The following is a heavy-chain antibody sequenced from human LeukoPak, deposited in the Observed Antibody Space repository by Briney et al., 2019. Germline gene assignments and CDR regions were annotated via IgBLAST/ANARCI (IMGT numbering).Heavy chain of an antibody. D-gene: IGHD3-22*01. CDR3: AKDIAYDSRGYYSD. Sequence: PGGPLRLSCAASGFTFDDYAMHWVRQAPGKGLEWVSNISWNSGSIGYADSVKGRFTISRDNAKNSLYLQMNSLRAEDTALYYCAKDIAYDSRGYYSDWGQGTLVTVSS. CDR1: GFTFDDYA. V-gene: IGHV3-9*01. CDR2: ISWNSGSI. J-gene: IGHJ4*02.